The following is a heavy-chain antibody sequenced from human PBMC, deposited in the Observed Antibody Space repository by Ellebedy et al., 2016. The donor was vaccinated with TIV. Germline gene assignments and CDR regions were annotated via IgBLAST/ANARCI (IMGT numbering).Heavy chain of an antibody. Sequence: AASVKVSCKPSGYTFIDYGISWVRQAPGQGLYWMGWVSAYSGNTNSADNLQGRVTMTTDTSTHTAYMELRSLRSDDTAVYDCARYSGSGTYYRNGMDVWGQGTTVTVSS. CDR3: ARYSGSGTYYRNGMDV. D-gene: IGHD3-10*01. J-gene: IGHJ6*02. CDR2: VSAYSGNT. V-gene: IGHV1-18*01. CDR1: GYTFIDYG.